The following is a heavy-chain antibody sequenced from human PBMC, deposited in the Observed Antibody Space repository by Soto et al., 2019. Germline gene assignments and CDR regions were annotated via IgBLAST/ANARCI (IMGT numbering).Heavy chain of an antibody. CDR1: GGTFSSYI. CDR2: VIPILGIA. J-gene: IGHJ4*02. Sequence: QVQLVQSGAEVKKPGSSVKVSCKASGGTFSSYIISWVRQAPGQGLEWMGRVIPILGIANYAQKFQGRVTITAYKSTSTAYMELSSLRSEDTAVYYCARFPQTAIVGAADFDYWGQGTLVTVSS. CDR3: ARFPQTAIVGAADFDY. V-gene: IGHV1-69*02. D-gene: IGHD1-26*01.